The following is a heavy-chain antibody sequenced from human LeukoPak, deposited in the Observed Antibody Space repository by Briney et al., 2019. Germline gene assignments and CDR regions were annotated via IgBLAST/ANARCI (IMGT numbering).Heavy chain of an antibody. CDR1: GGSISSGSYY. J-gene: IGHJ6*03. CDR3: ARSPPYYYYYYMDV. CDR2: IYTSGST. Sequence: PSETLSLTCTVSGGSISSGSYYWSWIRQPAGKGLEWIGRIYTSGSTNYNPSLKSRVTISVDTSKNQFSLKLSSVTAADTAVYYCARSPPYYYYYYMDVWDKGTTVTVSS. V-gene: IGHV4-61*02.